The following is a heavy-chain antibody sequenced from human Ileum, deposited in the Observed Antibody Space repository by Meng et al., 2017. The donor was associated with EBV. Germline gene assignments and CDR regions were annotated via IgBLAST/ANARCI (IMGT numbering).Heavy chain of an antibody. CDR2: TRTRAKSYST. D-gene: IGHD4-23*01. CDR1: GCTFDDHY. CDR3: ARGPTASTVVTQSSWYFDL. Sequence: EVQLLESGGDLVQPGGSVRRSCAASGCTFDDHYMDWVRQAPGKGLEWVARTRTRAKSYSTDYAASVKGRFTIFRDDSKNSLSLQMNSLETDDTAVYYCARGPTASTVVTQSSWYFDLWGRGTLGTVSS. V-gene: IGHV3-72*01. J-gene: IGHJ2*01.